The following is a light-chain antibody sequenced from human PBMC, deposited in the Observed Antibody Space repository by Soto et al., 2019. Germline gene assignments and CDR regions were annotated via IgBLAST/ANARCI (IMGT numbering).Light chain of an antibody. CDR2: DVT. CDR1: SSDVGAYNF. CDR3: SSYTTSNTLV. Sequence: QSALTQPASVSGSPGQSITISCTGTSSDVGAYNFVSWYQQHPGKAPKLMIYDVTNRPSGVSSRFSGSKSGNTASLAISGLQAKDEADYYCSSYTTSNTLVFGGGTKLTVL. J-gene: IGLJ2*01. V-gene: IGLV2-14*03.